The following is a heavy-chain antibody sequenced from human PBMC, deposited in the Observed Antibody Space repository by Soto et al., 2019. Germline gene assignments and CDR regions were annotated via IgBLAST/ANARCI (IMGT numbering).Heavy chain of an antibody. Sequence: QVQLQQWGAGLLKPSETLSLTCAVYGGSFSGYYWSWIRQPPGKGLEWIGEINYSGSTNYNPSLKGRVTISVXTXKXXFSLKLSSVTAADTAVYYCARGGYGGNSGLGHLDYWGQGTLVTVSS. D-gene: IGHD2-21*02. CDR3: ARGGYGGNSGLGHLDY. V-gene: IGHV4-34*01. CDR2: INYSGST. J-gene: IGHJ4*02. CDR1: GGSFSGYY.